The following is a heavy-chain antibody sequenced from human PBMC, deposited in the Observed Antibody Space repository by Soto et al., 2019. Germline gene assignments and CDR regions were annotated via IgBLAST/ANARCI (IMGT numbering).Heavy chain of an antibody. Sequence: GGSLRLSCAASGFTFSSYAMTWVRQAPGKGLEWVSTISGSGGSTYYADSVKGRFTISRDNSKNTLYLQMNSLRAEDTAVYYCAKETSFQRHHDYWGQGTLVTVSS. J-gene: IGHJ4*02. CDR2: ISGSGGST. CDR1: GFTFSSYA. CDR3: AKETSFQRHHDY. V-gene: IGHV3-23*01. D-gene: IGHD1-1*01.